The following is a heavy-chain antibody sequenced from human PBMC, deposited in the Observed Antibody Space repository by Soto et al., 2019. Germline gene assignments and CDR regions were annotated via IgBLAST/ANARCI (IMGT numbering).Heavy chain of an antibody. CDR3: ARGGLGYCSGGSCNSADLSRYYYGMDV. V-gene: IGHV4-31*03. Sequence: QVQLQESGPGLVKPSQTLSLTCTVSGGSISSGGYYWSWIRQHPGKGLEWIGYIYYSGSTYYNPSLKSRVTISVDTSKNQCSLKLRSVSAADTAVYYCARGGLGYCSGGSCNSADLSRYYYGMDVWGQGTTVTVSS. CDR1: GGSISSGGYY. D-gene: IGHD2-15*01. CDR2: IYYSGST. J-gene: IGHJ6*02.